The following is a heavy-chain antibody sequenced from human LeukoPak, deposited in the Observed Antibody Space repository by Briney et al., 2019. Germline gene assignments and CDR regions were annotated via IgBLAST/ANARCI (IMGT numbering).Heavy chain of an antibody. J-gene: IGHJ3*02. CDR3: VKDVLFAVVDAVDI. D-gene: IGHD3-10*02. V-gene: IGHV3-30-3*02. Sequence: GGSLRLSCAASGFTFSRNGMLWVRQAPGKGLEWVAFTTRDESEKLYVDSVKGRFTIARDNSMNTLYLQMHSLRAEDSGIYYCVKDVLFAVVDAVDIWGQGTMVAVS. CDR1: GFTFSRNG. CDR2: TTRDESEK.